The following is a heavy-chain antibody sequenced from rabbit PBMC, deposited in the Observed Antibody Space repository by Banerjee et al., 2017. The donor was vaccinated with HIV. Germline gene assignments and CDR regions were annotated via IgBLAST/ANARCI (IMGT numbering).Heavy chain of an antibody. Sequence: QEQLEESGGGLVKPGASLTLTCTASGFSFSSKYCMCWVRQAPGKGLEWIACIVTTSGSTGYASWAKGRFTISKTSSTVDLKMTSLTAADTATYFCGRETRYSNFNLWGPGTLVTVS. CDR2: IVTTSGST. V-gene: IGHV1S45*01. J-gene: IGHJ4*01. D-gene: IGHD1-1*01. CDR3: GRETRYSNFNL. CDR1: GFSFSSKYC.